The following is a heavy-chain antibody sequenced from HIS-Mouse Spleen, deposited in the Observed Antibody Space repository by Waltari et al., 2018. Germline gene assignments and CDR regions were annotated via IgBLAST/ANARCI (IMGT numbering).Heavy chain of an antibody. D-gene: IGHD6-6*01. V-gene: IGHV3-33*06. CDR2: IWYDGSNK. CDR3: AKGRGYSSSYNAFDI. J-gene: IGHJ3*02. CDR1: GFTFMSYG. Sequence: QVQLVESGGGVVQPGRSLRPSWAASGFTFMSYGMHWVRPAPGKGLEWVAVIWYDGSNKYYADSVKGRFTISRDNSKNTLYLQMNSLRAEDTAVYYCAKGRGYSSSYNAFDIWGQGTMVTVSS.